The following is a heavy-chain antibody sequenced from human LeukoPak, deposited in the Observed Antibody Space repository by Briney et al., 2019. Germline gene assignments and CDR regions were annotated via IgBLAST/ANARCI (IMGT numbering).Heavy chain of an antibody. J-gene: IGHJ4*02. CDR1: GFTFSSYH. CDR3: ARCYGDCVFEY. V-gene: IGHV3-48*03. CDR2: ISGSGDII. D-gene: IGHD4-17*01. Sequence: PGGSLRLSCAASGFTFSSYHMNWVRRAPGKGLEWVSYISGSGDIIYYADSLKGRFTISRDNAENSLYLQMNSLRAEDTAVYYCARCYGDCVFEYWGQGTLVTVSS.